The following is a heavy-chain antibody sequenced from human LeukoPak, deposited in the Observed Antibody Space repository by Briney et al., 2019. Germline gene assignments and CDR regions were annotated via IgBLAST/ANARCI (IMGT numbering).Heavy chain of an antibody. D-gene: IGHD3-22*01. V-gene: IGHV4-39*07. J-gene: IGHJ5*02. CDR1: GGSISSSPCY. Sequence: SETLSLTCTVSGGSISSSPCYWGWIRQSPGKGLAWFGTICSGGSSYYNPSLKSRVTISVDTSKNQFSLKLSTLTAADTAVYYCARGLVVGAGRLDPWGQGTLAIVSS. CDR3: ARGLVVGAGRLDP. CDR2: ICSGGSS.